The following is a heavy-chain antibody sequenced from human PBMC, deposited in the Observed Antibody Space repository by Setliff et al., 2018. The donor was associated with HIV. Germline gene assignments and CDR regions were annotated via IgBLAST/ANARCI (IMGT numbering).Heavy chain of an antibody. D-gene: IGHD6-6*01. Sequence: PGGSLRLSCTASGFTFGDYAMSWVRQAPGKGLEWVGFIRSKAYGGTTEYAASVKGRFTISRDDSKNTLYLQMNSLKTEDTAVYYCTTLAALGTYYFDYWGQGTLVTVSS. CDR1: GFTFGDYA. V-gene: IGHV3-49*04. J-gene: IGHJ4*02. CDR3: TTLAALGTYYFDY. CDR2: IRSKAYGGTT.